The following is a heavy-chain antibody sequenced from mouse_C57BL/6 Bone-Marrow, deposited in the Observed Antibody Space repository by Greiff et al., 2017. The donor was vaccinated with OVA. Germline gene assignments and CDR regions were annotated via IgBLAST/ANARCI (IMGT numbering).Heavy chain of an antibody. CDR1: GYTFTSYW. Sequence: QVQLQQPGAELVKPGASVKLSCKASGYTFTSYWMQWVKQRPGQGLEWIGEIDPSDSYTNYNQQFKGKATLTVDTSSSTAYMPLSSLTSEDSAVYYCARGGWLLPLDYWGQGTTLTVSA. D-gene: IGHD2-3*01. J-gene: IGHJ2*01. V-gene: IGHV1-50*01. CDR3: ARGGWLLPLDY. CDR2: IDPSDSYT.